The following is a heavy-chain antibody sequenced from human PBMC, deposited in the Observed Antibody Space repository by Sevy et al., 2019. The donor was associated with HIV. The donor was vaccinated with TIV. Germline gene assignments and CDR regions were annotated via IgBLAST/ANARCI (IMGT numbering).Heavy chain of an antibody. CDR3: ARDHGSCSGGSCYSGGY. CDR1: GFIFSSYT. J-gene: IGHJ4*02. Sequence: GGCLRLSCSASGFIFSSYTMIWVRQAPGRGLEWVASSRGTGNFIHYADSVKGRFTISRDNAKNFLFLQMNSLRAEDTAVYYCARDHGSCSGGSCYSGGYWGQGTQVTVSS. V-gene: IGHV3-21*06. CDR2: SRGTGNFI. D-gene: IGHD2-15*01.